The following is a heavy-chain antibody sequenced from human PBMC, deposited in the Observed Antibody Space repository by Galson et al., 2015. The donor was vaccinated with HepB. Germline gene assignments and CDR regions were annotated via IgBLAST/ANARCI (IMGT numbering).Heavy chain of an antibody. CDR1: GYTFTSYA. CDR3: ASSSTSGYYNWYFDH. D-gene: IGHD2-2*01. V-gene: IGHV7-4-1*02. Sequence: SVKVSCKASGYTFTSYAMNWVRQAPGQGLEWMGWINTNTGNPTYAQGFTGRFVFSLDTSVSTAYLQISSLKAEDTAVYYCASSSTSGYYNWYFDHWGRGTLVTVSS. J-gene: IGHJ2*01. CDR2: INTNTGNP.